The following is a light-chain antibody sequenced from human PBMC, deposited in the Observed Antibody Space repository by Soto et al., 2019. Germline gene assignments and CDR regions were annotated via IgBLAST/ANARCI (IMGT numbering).Light chain of an antibody. Sequence: QSALTQPASVSGSPGQSITISCTGTSSDVGGYNYVSWYQQHPGKAPKLMIYEVSNRPSGVSNRFSGSKSGNTASLTISGLQADDEADYYCSSYTRNSTLVFGGGTKLTV. CDR1: SSDVGGYNY. V-gene: IGLV2-14*01. CDR3: SSYTRNSTLV. J-gene: IGLJ2*01. CDR2: EVS.